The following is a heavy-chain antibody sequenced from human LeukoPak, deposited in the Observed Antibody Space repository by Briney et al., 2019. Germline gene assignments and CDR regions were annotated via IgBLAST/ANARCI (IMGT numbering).Heavy chain of an antibody. J-gene: IGHJ4*02. CDR3: ARVEYSRGAYYFDY. CDR1: GGSISSGSYY. CDR2: IYTSGST. V-gene: IGHV4-61*02. Sequence: SETLPLTCTVSGGSISSGSYYWSWIRQPAGKGLEWIGRIYTSGSTNYNPSLKSRVTISVDTSKNQFSLKLSSVTAADTAVYYCARVEYSRGAYYFDYWGQGTLVTVSS. D-gene: IGHD6-6*01.